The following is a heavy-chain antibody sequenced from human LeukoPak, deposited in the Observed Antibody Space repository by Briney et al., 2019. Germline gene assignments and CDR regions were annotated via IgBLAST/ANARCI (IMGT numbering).Heavy chain of an antibody. Sequence: GRSLRLSCAASGFTFDDYAMHWVRQAPGKGLEWVSGISWNSGSIGYADSVRGRFTISRDNAKNSLYLQMNSLRVEDTAVYYCVRYGMDVWGQGTTVTVSS. CDR3: VRYGMDV. J-gene: IGHJ6*02. D-gene: IGHD2-15*01. V-gene: IGHV3-9*01. CDR2: ISWNSGSI. CDR1: GFTFDDYA.